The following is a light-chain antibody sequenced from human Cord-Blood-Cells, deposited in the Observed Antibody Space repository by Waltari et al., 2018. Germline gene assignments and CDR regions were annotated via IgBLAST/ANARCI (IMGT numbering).Light chain of an antibody. V-gene: IGKV3-20*01. J-gene: IGKJ4*01. CDR3: QQYGSSPLT. CDR2: GAS. CDR1: QSVSRSY. Sequence: EIVLTQSPGTPSLSPGARATPSCRARQSVSRSYLAWYQQKPGHAPRLLSYGASSRATGIPDRFSGSGSGKDFTLTISRLEPEDFAVYYCQQYGSSPLTFGGGTKVEIK.